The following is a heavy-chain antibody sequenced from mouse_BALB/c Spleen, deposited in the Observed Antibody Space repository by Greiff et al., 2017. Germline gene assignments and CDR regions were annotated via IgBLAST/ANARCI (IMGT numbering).Heavy chain of an antibody. J-gene: IGHJ3*01. D-gene: IGHD2-10*02. V-gene: IGHV5-6-4*01. CDR1: GFTFSSYT. CDR3: TRDQYDNYDAWFAY. CDR2: ISSGGSYT. Sequence: EVKLVESGGGLVKPGGSLKLSCAASGFTFSSYTMSWVRQTPEKRLEWVATISSGGSYTYYPDSVKGRFTISRDNTKNTLYLQMSSLKSEDTAMYYRTRDQYDNYDAWFAYWGQGTLVTVSA.